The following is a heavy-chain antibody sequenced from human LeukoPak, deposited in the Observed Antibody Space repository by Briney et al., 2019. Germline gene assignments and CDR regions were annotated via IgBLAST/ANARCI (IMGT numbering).Heavy chain of an antibody. D-gene: IGHD4-17*01. CDR3: ARESLTVTFDY. CDR1: GFTFSSYS. CDR2: ISSSSSTI. J-gene: IGHJ4*02. V-gene: IGHV3-48*01. Sequence: GGSLRLSCAASGFTFSSYSMNWVRQAPGKELEWVSYISSSSSTIYYADSVKGRFTISRDNAKNSLYLQMNSLRAEDTAVYYCARESLTVTFDYWGQGTLVTVSS.